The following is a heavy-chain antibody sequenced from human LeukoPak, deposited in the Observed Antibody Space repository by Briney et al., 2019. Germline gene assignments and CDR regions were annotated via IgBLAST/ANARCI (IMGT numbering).Heavy chain of an antibody. J-gene: IGHJ4*02. Sequence: GGSLRLSCAASGFTFSSYAMSWVRQAPGKGLEWVSAISGSGGSTYYADSVKGRFTISRDNSKNTLYLQMNSLGAEDTAVYYCAKDRAKAAAGTYDYWGQGTLVTVSS. D-gene: IGHD6-13*01. V-gene: IGHV3-23*01. CDR1: GFTFSSYA. CDR2: ISGSGGST. CDR3: AKDRAKAAAGTYDY.